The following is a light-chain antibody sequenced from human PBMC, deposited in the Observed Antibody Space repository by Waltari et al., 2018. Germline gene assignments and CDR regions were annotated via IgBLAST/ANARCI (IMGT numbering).Light chain of an antibody. J-gene: IGLJ2*01. CDR3: QSWDSTVVQ. Sequence: SYDLTQPPSVSVSPGQTASITCSGDNLGDKNVCWYQQKPGQSPVVVIFRDTQRPSGIPERFSGSNSGNTATLTITGTQALDAADYYCQSWDSTVVQFGGGTKLTVL. CDR2: RDT. V-gene: IGLV3-1*01. CDR1: NLGDKN.